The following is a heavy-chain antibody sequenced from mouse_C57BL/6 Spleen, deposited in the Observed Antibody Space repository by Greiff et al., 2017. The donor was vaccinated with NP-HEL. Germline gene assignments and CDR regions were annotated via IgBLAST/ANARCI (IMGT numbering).Heavy chain of an antibody. D-gene: IGHD1-3*01. CDR1: GYTFTSYW. CDR3: ASSGRGAMDY. V-gene: IGHV1-50*01. J-gene: IGHJ4*01. Sequence: VQLQQPGAELVKPGASVKLSCKASGYTFTSYWMQWVKQRPGQGLEWIGEIDPSDSYTNYNQKFKGKATLTVDTSSSTAYMQLSSLTSEDSAVYYCASSGRGAMDYWGQGTSVTVSS. CDR2: IDPSDSYT.